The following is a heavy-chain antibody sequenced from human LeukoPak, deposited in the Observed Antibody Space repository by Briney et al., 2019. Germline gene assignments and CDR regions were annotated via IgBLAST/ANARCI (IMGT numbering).Heavy chain of an antibody. Sequence: ASVKVSSKASGYTFTSYYMHWVRQAPGQGLEWMGIINPSGGSTSYAQKFQGRVTMTRDTSTSTVYMELSSLRSEDTAVYYCARAVAADAFDIWGQGTMVTVSS. CDR1: GYTFTSYY. CDR3: ARAVAADAFDI. D-gene: IGHD6-13*01. CDR2: INPSGGST. J-gene: IGHJ3*02. V-gene: IGHV1-46*01.